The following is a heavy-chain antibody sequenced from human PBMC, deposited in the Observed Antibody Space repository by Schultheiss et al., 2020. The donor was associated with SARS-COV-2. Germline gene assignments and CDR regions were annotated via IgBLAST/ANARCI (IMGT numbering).Heavy chain of an antibody. CDR2: IYYSGST. V-gene: IGHV4-31*03. Sequence: SETLSLTCTVSGGSISSGGYYWSWIRQHPGKGLEWIGYIYYSGSTYYNPSLKSRVTISVDTSKNQFSLKLSSVTAADTAVYYCTTDDYGDYGKTRGGYFDLWGRGTLVTVSS. CDR3: TTDDYGDYGKTRGGYFDL. D-gene: IGHD4-17*01. J-gene: IGHJ2*01. CDR1: GGSISSGGYY.